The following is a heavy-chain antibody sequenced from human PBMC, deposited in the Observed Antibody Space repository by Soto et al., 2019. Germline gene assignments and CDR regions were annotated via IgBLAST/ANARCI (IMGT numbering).Heavy chain of an antibody. D-gene: IGHD3-16*02. J-gene: IGHJ6*03. V-gene: IGHV4-59*08. CDR2: IYYSGST. CDR3: ARHPYDYIWGSYRFGVYMDV. Sequence: QVQLQESGPGLVKPSETLSLTCTVSGGSISSYYWSWIRQPPGKGLEWIGYIYYSGSTNYNPSLKSRVTISVDTSKNQFSLKLSSVTAADTAVYYCARHPYDYIWGSYRFGVYMDVWGKGTTVTVSS. CDR1: GGSISSYY.